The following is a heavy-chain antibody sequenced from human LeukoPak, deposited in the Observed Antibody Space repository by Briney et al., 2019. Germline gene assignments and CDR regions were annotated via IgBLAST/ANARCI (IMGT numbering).Heavy chain of an antibody. J-gene: IGHJ4*02. CDR1: GYSISSGYY. D-gene: IGHD5-12*01. CDR2: IYHSGST. Sequence: SETLSLTCTVSGYSISSGYYWGWIRQPPGKGLEWIGCIYHSGSTYYNPSLKSRVTISVDTSKNQLSLKLSSVTAADTAVYYCARVRLTKLYYFDYWGQGTLVTVSS. V-gene: IGHV4-38-2*02. CDR3: ARVRLTKLYYFDY.